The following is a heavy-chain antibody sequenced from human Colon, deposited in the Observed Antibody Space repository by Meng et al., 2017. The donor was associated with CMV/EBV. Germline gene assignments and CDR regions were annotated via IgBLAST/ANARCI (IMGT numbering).Heavy chain of an antibody. CDR1: GYTFTGYL. CDR3: GTFGGDFDY. V-gene: IGHV1-2*02. Sequence: VHLRQSGAEMREPVASVKVSCKASGYTFTGYLIHWVRQAPGQGLEWMGWINPYSGDTIYAQKFEVGVTMTRDASITTAYLELSSLKSDDTAVYYCGTFGGDFDYWGQGTLVTVSS. D-gene: IGHD3-3*01. J-gene: IGHJ4*02. CDR2: INPYSGDT.